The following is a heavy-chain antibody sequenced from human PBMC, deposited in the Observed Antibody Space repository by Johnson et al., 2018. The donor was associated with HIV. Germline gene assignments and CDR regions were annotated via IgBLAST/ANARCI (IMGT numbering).Heavy chain of an antibody. D-gene: IGHD4/OR15-4a*01. Sequence: VQLVESGGGVVQPGGSLRLSCAASGFTFDDYGMSWVRQAPGKGLEWVSGINWNGGSTGYTDSVKGRFTISRDNAKNSLYLQMNSLRAEDTALYFCAKFTAYGGHDGFDIWGQGTMVTVSS. J-gene: IGHJ3*02. CDR1: GFTFDDYG. CDR2: INWNGGST. V-gene: IGHV3-20*04. CDR3: AKFTAYGGHDGFDI.